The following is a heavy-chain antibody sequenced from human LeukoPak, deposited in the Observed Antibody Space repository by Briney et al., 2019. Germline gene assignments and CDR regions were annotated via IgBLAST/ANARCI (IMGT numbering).Heavy chain of an antibody. J-gene: IGHJ4*02. CDR1: GFTFRSYG. V-gene: IGHV3-33*01. D-gene: IGHD5-18*01. CDR2: IWYDGSKE. Sequence: GRSLRLSCAASGFTFRSYGMHWVRQAPGKGLEWVTIIWYDGSKEYYADSVKGRFTISRDNAKNSLYLQMNSLRAEDTAVYYCARDLVDTAMVGSYYFDYWGQGTLVTVSS. CDR3: ARDLVDTAMVGSYYFDY.